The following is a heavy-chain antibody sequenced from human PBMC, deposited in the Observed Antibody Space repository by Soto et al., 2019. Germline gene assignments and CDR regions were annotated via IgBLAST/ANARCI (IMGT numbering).Heavy chain of an antibody. CDR3: ARSYYDFWSGYYSDYYYGMDV. V-gene: IGHV4-31*03. Sequence: QVQLQESGPGLVKPSQTLSLTCTVSGGSISSGGYYWSWIRQHPGKGLEWIGYIYYSGSTYYNPSLKSRVTISVDTSKNQFSLKLSSVTAADTAVYYCARSYYDFWSGYYSDYYYGMDVWGQGTTVTVS. CDR2: IYYSGST. CDR1: GGSISSGGYY. D-gene: IGHD3-3*01. J-gene: IGHJ6*02.